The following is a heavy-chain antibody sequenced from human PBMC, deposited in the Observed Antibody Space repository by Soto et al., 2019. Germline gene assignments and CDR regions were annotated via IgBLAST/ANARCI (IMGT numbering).Heavy chain of an antibody. D-gene: IGHD2-2*01. Sequence: QVHLVQSGAEVKKPGSSVKVSCKAAGGTFSTYTLIWVRQAPGQGLEWMGRIIPMLTVRNSAQKFQGRVTLTADKSTSTAFMELTRLRSDDTAVYYCSIGSWSAETFDVWGQGTMVTVSS. CDR3: SIGSWSAETFDV. J-gene: IGHJ3*01. CDR1: GGTFSTYT. V-gene: IGHV1-69*02. CDR2: IIPMLTVR.